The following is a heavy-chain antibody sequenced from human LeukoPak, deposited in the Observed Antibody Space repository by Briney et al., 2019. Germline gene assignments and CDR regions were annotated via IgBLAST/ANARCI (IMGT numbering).Heavy chain of an antibody. Sequence: PSETLSLTCSVSGGSIRSSSYYWGWIRQPPGKGLEWIGSIYYSGITYYNPSLKSRVTISVDTSKNQFSLKLSSVTAADTAVYYCARQRKYRSYYDPSYYYYYMDVWGKGTTVTIS. CDR3: ARQRKYRSYYDPSYYYYYMDV. V-gene: IGHV4-39*01. CDR2: IYYSGIT. D-gene: IGHD1-26*01. CDR1: GGSIRSSSYY. J-gene: IGHJ6*03.